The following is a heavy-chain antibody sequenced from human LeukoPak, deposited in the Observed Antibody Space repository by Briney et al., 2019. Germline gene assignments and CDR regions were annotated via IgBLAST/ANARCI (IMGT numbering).Heavy chain of an antibody. Sequence: GASVKVSCKASGYTLTSYGISWVRQAPGQGLEWMGWISAYNGNTNYAQKLQGRVTMTTDTSTSTAYMELRSLRSDDTAVYYCARDRIAVAAPLPYYYYHGMDVWGQGTTVTVSS. CDR2: ISAYNGNT. D-gene: IGHD6-19*01. CDR1: GYTLTSYG. CDR3: ARDRIAVAAPLPYYYYHGMDV. V-gene: IGHV1-18*01. J-gene: IGHJ6*02.